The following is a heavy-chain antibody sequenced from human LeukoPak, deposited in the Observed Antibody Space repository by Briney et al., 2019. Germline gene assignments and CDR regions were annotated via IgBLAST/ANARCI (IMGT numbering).Heavy chain of an antibody. D-gene: IGHD1-26*01. CDR1: GYTFTGYY. CDR2: INPSGGST. V-gene: IGHV1-46*01. Sequence: ASVKVSCKASGYTFTGYYIHWVRQAPGQGLECMGIINPSGGSTSYAQKFQGRVTMTRDMSTSTVYMELSSLRSEDTAVCYCARGGVGATTYVWFDPWGQGTLVTVSS. J-gene: IGHJ5*02. CDR3: ARGGVGATTYVWFDP.